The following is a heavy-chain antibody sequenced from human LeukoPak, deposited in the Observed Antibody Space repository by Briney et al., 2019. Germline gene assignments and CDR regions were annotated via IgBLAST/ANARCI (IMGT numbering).Heavy chain of an antibody. CDR1: GYTFTSYD. Sequence: SVKVSCKASGYTFTSYDINWVRQAPGQGLEWMGGIIPIFGTANYAQKFQGRVTITADESTSTAYMELSSLRSEDTAVYYCARDSGYYDSSGYYEDAFDIWGQGTMVTVSS. CDR3: ARDSGYYDSSGYYEDAFDI. D-gene: IGHD3-22*01. V-gene: IGHV1-69*13. CDR2: IIPIFGTA. J-gene: IGHJ3*02.